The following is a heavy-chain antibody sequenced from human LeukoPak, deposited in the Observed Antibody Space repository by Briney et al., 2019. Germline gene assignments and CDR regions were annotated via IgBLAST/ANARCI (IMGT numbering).Heavy chain of an antibody. D-gene: IGHD3-10*01. CDR1: GFSFSSFW. CDR2: INHSGST. CDR3: ARGQKVIMVRGVIITDYYYYYGIDV. V-gene: IGHV4-34*01. J-gene: IGHJ6*02. Sequence: GSLRLSCATSGFSFSSFWMSWIRQPPGKGLEWIGEINHSGSTNYNPSLKSRVTISVDTSKNQFSLKLSSVTAADTAVYYCARGQKVIMVRGVIITDYYYYYGIDVWGQGTTVTVSS.